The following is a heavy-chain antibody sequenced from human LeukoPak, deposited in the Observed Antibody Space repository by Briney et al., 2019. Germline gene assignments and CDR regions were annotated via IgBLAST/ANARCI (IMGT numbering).Heavy chain of an antibody. CDR1: GYTFTSYG. CDR2: ISAYSTYNGNT. J-gene: IGHJ6*03. Sequence: ASVKVSCKASGYTFTSYGISWVRQAPGQGPEWMGWISAYSTYNGNTNYAQKFQGRVTMTTDTSTSTAYMELRSLRSDDTAVYYCARGGHSYGYRGSYYYYYMDVWGKGTTVTVSS. D-gene: IGHD5-18*01. V-gene: IGHV1-18*01. CDR3: ARGGHSYGYRGSYYYYYMDV.